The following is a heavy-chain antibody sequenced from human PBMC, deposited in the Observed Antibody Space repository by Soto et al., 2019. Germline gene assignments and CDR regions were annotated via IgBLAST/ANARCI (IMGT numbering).Heavy chain of an antibody. V-gene: IGHV4-34*01. J-gene: IGHJ2*01. CDR3: ARGRGDGYNQHWYFDL. CDR1: GGSFSGYY. D-gene: IGHD3-10*01. Sequence: QVHLQQWGAGLLKPSETLSLTCAVYGGSFSGYYWSWIRQPPGKGLEWIGEINHSGSTNYNPSLKGRVSISVGTSHNQFSLKLSSVTAADTAVYYCARGRGDGYNQHWYFDLWGRGTLVTVSS. CDR2: INHSGST.